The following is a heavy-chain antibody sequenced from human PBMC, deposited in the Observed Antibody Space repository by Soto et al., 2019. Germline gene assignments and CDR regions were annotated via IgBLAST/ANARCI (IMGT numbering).Heavy chain of an antibody. V-gene: IGHV3-30-3*01. CDR2: ISYDGSNK. CDR3: ASHGRDDYGDYADLSYYYYGMDV. D-gene: IGHD4-17*01. J-gene: IGHJ6*02. CDR1: FSSYA. Sequence: FSSYAMHWVRQAPGKGLEWVAVISYDGSNKYYADSVKGRFTISRDNSKNTLYLQMNSLRAEDTAVYYCASHGRDDYGDYADLSYYYYGMDVWGQGTTVTVSS.